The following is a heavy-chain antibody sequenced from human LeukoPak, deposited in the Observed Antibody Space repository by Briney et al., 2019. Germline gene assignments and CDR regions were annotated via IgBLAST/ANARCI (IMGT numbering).Heavy chain of an antibody. V-gene: IGHV3-74*01. CDR3: ARGHHYYDSSAYYY. D-gene: IGHD3-22*01. CDR2: INSDGSTT. Sequence: GGSLRLSCAASGFTFISYWMHWVRQAPGKGLVWVSRINSDGSTTSYAASVKGRLTISRDTAKNTLYLQMNSLRAEDTAVYYCARGHHYYDSSAYYYWGQGTQVTVSS. CDR1: GFTFISYW. J-gene: IGHJ4*02.